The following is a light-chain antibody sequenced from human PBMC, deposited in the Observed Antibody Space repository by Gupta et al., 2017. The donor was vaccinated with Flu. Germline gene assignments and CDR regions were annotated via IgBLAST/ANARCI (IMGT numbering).Light chain of an antibody. CDR2: AAS. CDR1: RSISTY. CDR3: QQSDSDPRYT. J-gene: IGKJ2*01. Sequence: SSLSASVGDRVTISCRATRSISTYLNWYQQRPGKAPKVLIYAASSGQSGVPSRFSGSGSGTDFTLTISSRQPEDFATYYCQQSDSDPRYTFGQGTKLEIK. V-gene: IGKV1-39*01.